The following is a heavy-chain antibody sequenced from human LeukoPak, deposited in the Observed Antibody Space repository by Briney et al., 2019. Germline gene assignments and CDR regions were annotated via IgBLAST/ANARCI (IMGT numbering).Heavy chain of an antibody. CDR1: GYTFTSYG. CDR3: ARSVTMLRGIHDAFDI. V-gene: IGHV1-18*01. CDR2: ISPYNGNT. Sequence: GASVKVSCKASGYTFTSYGISWVRQAPGQGLEWMGWISPYNGNTNYAQKLQGRVTMTTDTSTNTAYMELRSLSSDDTAVYYCARSVTMLRGIHDAFDIWGQGTMVTVSS. J-gene: IGHJ3*02. D-gene: IGHD3-10*01.